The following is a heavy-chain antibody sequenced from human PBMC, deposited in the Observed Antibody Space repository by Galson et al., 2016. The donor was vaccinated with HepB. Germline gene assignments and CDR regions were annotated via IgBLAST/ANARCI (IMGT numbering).Heavy chain of an antibody. D-gene: IGHD1-26*01. CDR1: GVSVSNDRLY. V-gene: IGHV4-61*01. Sequence: TLSLTCSISGVSVSNDRLYWSWIRQPPGKGLEWIEFYHYSGNTNYNASLKSRVTISFDTSKNQFSLKLRSVTAADTAVYYCAKDNSGSYIDYWGQGILVTVSS. CDR2: YHYSGNT. CDR3: AKDNSGSYIDY. J-gene: IGHJ4*02.